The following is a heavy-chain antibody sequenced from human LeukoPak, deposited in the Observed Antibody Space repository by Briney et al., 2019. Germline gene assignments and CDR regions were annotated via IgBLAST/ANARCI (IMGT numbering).Heavy chain of an antibody. V-gene: IGHV1-18*01. Sequence: ASVKVSCKASGYTFTSYGISWVRQAPGQGLEWLGWISTYNGNTHYAQKLQGRVTMTTDTSTTTAYMELRSLRSDDTAVYYCARARGDSGYDPWGQGTLVTVSS. J-gene: IGHJ5*02. CDR2: ISTYNGNT. D-gene: IGHD5-12*01. CDR1: GYTFTSYG. CDR3: ARARGDSGYDP.